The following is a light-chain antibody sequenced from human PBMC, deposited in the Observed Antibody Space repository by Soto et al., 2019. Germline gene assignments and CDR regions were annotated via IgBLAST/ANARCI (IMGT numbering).Light chain of an antibody. CDR2: GAS. V-gene: IGKV3-20*01. Sequence: EVVMRQSPGTLSLSPVERATLSCRASQSVSSSYLAWYQQKPGQAPRLLIYGASSRATGIPDRFSGSGSGTDFTLTISRLEPEDFAVYYCQQYGSSRGTFGQGTKVDI. CDR3: QQYGSSRGT. CDR1: QSVSSSY. J-gene: IGKJ1*01.